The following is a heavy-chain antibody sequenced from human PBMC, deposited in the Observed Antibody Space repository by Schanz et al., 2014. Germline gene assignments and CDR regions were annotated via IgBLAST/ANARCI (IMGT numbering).Heavy chain of an antibody. D-gene: IGHD5-12*01. CDR1: GFTFSDFG. V-gene: IGHV3-30*02. CDR3: AKDPAYLSTRVLQQYNWFDP. CDR2: MPFDYSSQ. Sequence: ARLVESGGAVVQPGGSLRLSCAATGFTFSDFGMHWVRQASGKGLEWVAFMPFDYSSQYYGDSVKGRFSISRDNSKNTLFLQMNSLRAEDTAVYYCAKDPAYLSTRVLQQYNWFDPWGQGTLVTVSS. J-gene: IGHJ5*02.